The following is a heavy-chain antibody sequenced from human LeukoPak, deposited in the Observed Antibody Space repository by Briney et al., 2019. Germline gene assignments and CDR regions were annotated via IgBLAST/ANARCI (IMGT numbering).Heavy chain of an antibody. CDR1: GFTFSSYS. D-gene: IGHD5-18*01. CDR3: ARDLLRSETAMAPH. Sequence: GGSLRLSCAASGFTFSSYSMNWVRQAPGKGLEWVSSISSSSSYIYYADSVKGRFTISRDNAKNSLYLQMNSLRAEDTAVYYCARDLLRSETAMAPHWGQGTLVTVSS. CDR2: ISSSSSYI. V-gene: IGHV3-21*01. J-gene: IGHJ4*02.